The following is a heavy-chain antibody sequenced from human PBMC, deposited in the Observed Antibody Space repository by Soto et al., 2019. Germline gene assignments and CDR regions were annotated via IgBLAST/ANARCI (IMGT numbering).Heavy chain of an antibody. V-gene: IGHV6-1*01. CDR2: TYYRSKWYY. J-gene: IGHJ4*01. CDR3: ARGEQYSGRIFDY. D-gene: IGHD1-26*01. Sequence: SQTLSLPRALTGDSVSSNSAGWSWVRQSPSRGLEWLGRTYYRSKWYYEYAVSVRGRITINPDTSKNQYSLQLNSVTPEDTAVYFCARGEQYSGRIFDYWGQGTLVTVSS. CDR1: GDSVSSNSAG.